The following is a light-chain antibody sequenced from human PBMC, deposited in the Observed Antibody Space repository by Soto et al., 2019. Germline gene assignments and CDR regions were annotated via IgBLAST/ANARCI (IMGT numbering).Light chain of an antibody. CDR1: QSISSY. CDR2: DVS. V-gene: IGKV1-5*01. Sequence: DIQMTQSPSSLSASVGDRVTITCRASQSISSYLNWYQQKPGKAPYLLISDVSSLERGVPSRFSGRGSGTEFTLTISSLQPDDFATYYCQQYNSYWTFGQGTKVDIK. CDR3: QQYNSYWT. J-gene: IGKJ1*01.